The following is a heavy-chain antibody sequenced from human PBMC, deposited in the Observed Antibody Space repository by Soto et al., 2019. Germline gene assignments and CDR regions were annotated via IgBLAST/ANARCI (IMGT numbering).Heavy chain of an antibody. Sequence: QVQLQQWGAGLLKPSETLSLTCAVYGGSVSGYYWRWIRHPPVKGLKWILEINHSGSTNYNPSLNSRVTISSDTSKNQFSLKQSSVTAADTAVYYCARQLLRARYFDYWGQGILVTVSS. V-gene: IGHV4-34*01. CDR1: GGSVSGYY. D-gene: IGHD2-15*01. CDR3: ARQLLRARYFDY. CDR2: INHSGST. J-gene: IGHJ4*02.